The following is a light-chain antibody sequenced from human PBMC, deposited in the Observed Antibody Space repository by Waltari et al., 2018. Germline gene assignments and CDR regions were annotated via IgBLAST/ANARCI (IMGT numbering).Light chain of an antibody. Sequence: DIQMTQSPSTLPASVGDRVTITCRASQSISSWLAWYQQKPGKAPKLLIYDASSLESGVPSRFSGSGSGTEFTLTISSLQPEDFAMYYCQQYGSSPLTFGQGTRLEIK. J-gene: IGKJ5*01. CDR2: DAS. CDR3: QQYGSSPLT. CDR1: QSISSW. V-gene: IGKV1-5*01.